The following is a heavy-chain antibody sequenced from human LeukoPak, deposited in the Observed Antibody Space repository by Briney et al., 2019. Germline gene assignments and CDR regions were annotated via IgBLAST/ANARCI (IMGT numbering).Heavy chain of an antibody. V-gene: IGHV3-30*04. D-gene: IGHD2-2*01. J-gene: IGHJ6*03. CDR3: ARDRVGYCSSTSCSSRDYYYYMDV. CDR2: ISYDGSNK. CDR1: GFTFSSYA. Sequence: GGSLRLSCAASGFTFSSYAMHWVRQAPGKGLEWVAVISYDGSNKYYADSVKGRFTISRDNSKNTRYLQMNSLRAEDTAVYYWARDRVGYCSSTSCSSRDYYYYMDVWGKGTTVTVSS.